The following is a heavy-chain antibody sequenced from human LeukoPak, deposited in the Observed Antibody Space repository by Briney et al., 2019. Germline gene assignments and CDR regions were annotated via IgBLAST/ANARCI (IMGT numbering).Heavy chain of an antibody. J-gene: IGHJ4*02. CDR2: ISAYNGNT. CDR3: ARDLIAAAGTGENY. D-gene: IGHD6-13*01. V-gene: IGHV1-18*01. CDR1: GYTFTSYG. Sequence: ASVKVSCKASGYTFTSYGISWVRQAPGQGLEWMGWISAYNGNTNYAQKLQGRVTMATDTSTSTAYMELRSLRSDDTAVYYCARDLIAAAGTGENYWGQGTLVTVSS.